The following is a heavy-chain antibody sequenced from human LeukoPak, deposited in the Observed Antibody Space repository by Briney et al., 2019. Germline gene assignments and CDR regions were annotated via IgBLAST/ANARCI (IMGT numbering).Heavy chain of an antibody. CDR3: AKGGDIVVVVAAYFDY. D-gene: IGHD2-15*01. Sequence: GGSLRLSCAASGFTFSSYAMSWVRQAPGKGLEWVSAISGSGGSTYYAGSVKGRFTISRDNSKNTLYLQMNSLRAEDTAVYYCAKGGDIVVVVAAYFDYWGQGTLVTVSS. V-gene: IGHV3-23*01. CDR2: ISGSGGST. CDR1: GFTFSSYA. J-gene: IGHJ4*02.